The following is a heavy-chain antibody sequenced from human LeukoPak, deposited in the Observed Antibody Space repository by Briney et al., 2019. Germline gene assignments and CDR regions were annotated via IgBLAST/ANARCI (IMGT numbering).Heavy chain of an antibody. D-gene: IGHD3-10*01. Sequence: PGGSLRLSCAASGFTFSSYAMSWVRQAPGKGLEWVSAISGSGGSTYYADSVMGRFTISRDNSKNTLYLQMNSLRAEDTAVYYCAKDGPLGMVRGVGAFDIWGQGTMVTVSS. V-gene: IGHV3-23*01. CDR3: AKDGPLGMVRGVGAFDI. J-gene: IGHJ3*02. CDR1: GFTFSSYA. CDR2: ISGSGGST.